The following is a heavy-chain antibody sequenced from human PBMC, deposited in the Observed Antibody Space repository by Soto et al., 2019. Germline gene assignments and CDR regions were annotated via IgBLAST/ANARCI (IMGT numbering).Heavy chain of an antibody. Sequence: QITLKESGPPLVKPTQTLTLTCTFSGFSLSTSGVGVGWIRQPPGKALEWLALIYWDDAKRYSPSLKSRVILPKNTSKNHVVLSMTNMDPVDTATYYCAHRTTAEGMDVWGQGTTVTVSS. CDR3: AHRTTAEGMDV. D-gene: IGHD1-1*01. J-gene: IGHJ6*02. CDR1: GFSLSTSGVG. V-gene: IGHV2-5*02. CDR2: IYWDDAK.